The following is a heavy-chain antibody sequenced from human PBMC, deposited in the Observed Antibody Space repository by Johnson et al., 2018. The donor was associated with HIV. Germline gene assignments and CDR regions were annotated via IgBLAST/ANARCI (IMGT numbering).Heavy chain of an antibody. D-gene: IGHD1-26*01. V-gene: IGHV3-7*05. Sequence: VQLVESGGGLVQPGGSLRLSCAASGFNFGGYWMSWVRQAPGKGLEWVANIKQDGSEKYYVDSVKGRFTISRDNAKDSLYLQMNSLRADDTAIYYCVSGEVNIPESYYVTVSRAFDIWGQGTMVSVSS. J-gene: IGHJ3*02. CDR1: GFNFGGYW. CDR2: IKQDGSEK. CDR3: VSGEVNIPESYYVTVSRAFDI.